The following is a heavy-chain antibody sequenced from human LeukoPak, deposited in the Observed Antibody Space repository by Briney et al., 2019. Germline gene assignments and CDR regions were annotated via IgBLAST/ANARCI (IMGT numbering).Heavy chain of an antibody. J-gene: IGHJ4*02. Sequence: ASVKVSCKASGYSFTTHAMHWVRQAPGQRLEWMGWINAGNGNTKYSQDFQGRVTITRDTSASIAYMELSSLRSEDTAVYYCTRGGYGGPRVAFDYWGQGTLVTVSS. V-gene: IGHV1-3*03. CDR3: TRGGYGGPRVAFDY. CDR2: INAGNGNT. D-gene: IGHD1-1*01. CDR1: GYSFTTHA.